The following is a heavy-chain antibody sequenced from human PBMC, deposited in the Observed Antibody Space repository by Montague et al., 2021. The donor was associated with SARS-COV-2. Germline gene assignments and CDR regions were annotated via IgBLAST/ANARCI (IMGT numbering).Heavy chain of an antibody. CDR1: GFTFSSYS. D-gene: IGHD3-10*01. CDR3: ARERTVVIITGYYYYGVDV. CDR2: ISSSSSYI. Sequence: SLRLSCAAPGFTFSSYSMNWVRQAPGKGLEWVSSISSSSSYIYYADSVKGRFTISRDNAKNSLYLRMNSLRAEDTAVYFCARERTVVIITGYYYYGVDVWGQGTTVTVSS. J-gene: IGHJ6*02. V-gene: IGHV3-21*01.